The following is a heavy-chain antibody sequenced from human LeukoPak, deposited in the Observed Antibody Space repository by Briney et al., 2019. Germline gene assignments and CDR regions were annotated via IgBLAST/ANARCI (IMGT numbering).Heavy chain of an antibody. Sequence: GGSLRLTCAASGFTFSSYCMHWVRQAPGKGLVWVSRINSDGSSTSYADSVKGRFTISRDNAKNTLYLQMNSLRAEDTAVYYCAYDSSGYDYYFDYWSQGTLVTVSS. CDR2: INSDGSST. CDR1: GFTFSSYC. CDR3: AYDSSGYDYYFDY. V-gene: IGHV3-74*01. D-gene: IGHD3-22*01. J-gene: IGHJ4*02.